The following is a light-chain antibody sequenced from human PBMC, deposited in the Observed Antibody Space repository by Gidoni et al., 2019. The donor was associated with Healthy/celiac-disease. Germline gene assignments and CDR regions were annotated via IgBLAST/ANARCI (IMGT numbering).Light chain of an antibody. V-gene: IGLV5-45*01. CDR3: MIWHSSAWV. CDR2: YKSESDK. Sequence: QAVLTQPAPLSASPGASASLTCTLRSGINVGTYRIYWYQQKPGSPPQYLLRYKSESDKQQGSGVPSRFSGSKDASANAGILLISGLQSEDEADYYCMIWHSSAWVFGGGTKLTVL. J-gene: IGLJ3*02. CDR1: SGINVGTYR.